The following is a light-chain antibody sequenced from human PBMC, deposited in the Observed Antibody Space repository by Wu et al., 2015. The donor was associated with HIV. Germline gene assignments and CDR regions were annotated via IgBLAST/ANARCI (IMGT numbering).Light chain of an antibody. V-gene: IGKV1-27*01. CDR2: AAS. Sequence: DIQMTQSPSSLSASVGDRVTITCRASQGISNFLAWYQQKPGKPPKVLIYAASTLQSGVPSRFSGSGSGTDFTLTISSLQPEDSAVYYCQQYYNWWTFGQGTKVEIK. CDR1: QGISNF. J-gene: IGKJ1*01. CDR3: QQYYNWWT.